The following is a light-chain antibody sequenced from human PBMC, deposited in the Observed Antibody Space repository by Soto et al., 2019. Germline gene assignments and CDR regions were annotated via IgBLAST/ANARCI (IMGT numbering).Light chain of an antibody. Sequence: IVLTQSPVTLSLSPGERATLSCRASQSVGSYLAWYQQKPGQAPRLLIYDASNRATGIPDRFSGSGSGTDFTLTINRLEPEDFAVYYCQQYGSSITFGQGTRLEIK. V-gene: IGKV3-20*01. CDR2: DAS. CDR1: QSVGSY. J-gene: IGKJ5*01. CDR3: QQYGSSIT.